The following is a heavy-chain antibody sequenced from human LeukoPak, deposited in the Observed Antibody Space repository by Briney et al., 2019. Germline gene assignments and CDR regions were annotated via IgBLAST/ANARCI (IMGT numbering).Heavy chain of an antibody. CDR2: ISAYSGNT. CDR3: ARDRDRVPLYDAFHT. V-gene: IGHV1-18*01. Sequence: ASVKVSCKASGYGFTSYGISWVRQAPGQGLEWIAWISAYSGNTNYAQKLQGRVTMTTDTSTSTAYMELRSLRSDDTAVYYCARDRDRVPLYDAFHTWGQGTMVTVSS. D-gene: IGHD3-3*01. CDR1: GYGFTSYG. J-gene: IGHJ3*02.